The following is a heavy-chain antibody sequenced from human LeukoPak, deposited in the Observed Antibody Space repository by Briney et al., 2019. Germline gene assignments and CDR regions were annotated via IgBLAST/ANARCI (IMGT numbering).Heavy chain of an antibody. Sequence: SETLSLTCAVSGGFISSNNWWNWVRQPPGKGLEWVGEINHSGSTNYNPSLESRVTISVDKSKNQFSLKLSSVTAADTAAYYCARKGPYYNSLTGYYKNGLDVWGKGTTVFVSS. CDR3: ARKGPYYNSLTGYYKNGLDV. V-gene: IGHV4-4*02. D-gene: IGHD3-9*01. J-gene: IGHJ6*04. CDR1: GGFISSNNW. CDR2: INHSGST.